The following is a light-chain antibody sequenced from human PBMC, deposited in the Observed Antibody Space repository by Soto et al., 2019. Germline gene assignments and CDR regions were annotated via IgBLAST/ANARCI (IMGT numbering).Light chain of an antibody. CDR3: QQYSSSPLT. V-gene: IGKV3-20*01. CDR1: HSVTSTY. CDR2: GAS. J-gene: IGKJ4*01. Sequence: EIVLTQSPGTLSLSPGERATLSCRASHSVTSTYLALYQQKPGQAPRLLIYGASSRATGIPDRFSGSGSGTDFTLTISRLEPEDFAVYYCQQYSSSPLTFGGGTKVEIK.